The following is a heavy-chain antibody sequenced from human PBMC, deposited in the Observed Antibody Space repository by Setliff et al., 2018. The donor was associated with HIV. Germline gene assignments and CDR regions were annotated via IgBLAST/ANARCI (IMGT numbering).Heavy chain of an antibody. CDR1: GCIFTNYV. J-gene: IGHJ4*02. V-gene: IGHV1-3*01. CDR3: ARGGPFLPFYFNF. Sequence: ASVKVSCKASGCIFTNYVIHWVRQAPGQRLEWLGWINAGNGDTRYSQKFQGRIYITRDTSATTVYMELSRLRSEDTGLYYCARGGPFLPFYFNFWGQGTLVTV. CDR2: INAGNGDT. D-gene: IGHD3-16*01.